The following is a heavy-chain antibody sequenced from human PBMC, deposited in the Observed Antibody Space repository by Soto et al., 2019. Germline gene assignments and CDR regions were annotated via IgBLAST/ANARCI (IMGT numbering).Heavy chain of an antibody. CDR2: INPSGGST. D-gene: IGHD3-22*01. J-gene: IGHJ4*02. CDR1: GYTLTSYY. Sequence: QVQLMQSGAEVKQPGASVKVSCKASGYTLTSYYMHWVRQAPGQGLEWMGIINPSGGSTSYTQRFQGRVTMTRVTSTSPVYMALSSLRSEDTAVYYCASSLYSSGYYGFLDHWGQGTLVTVSS. CDR3: ASSLYSSGYYGFLDH. V-gene: IGHV1-46*03.